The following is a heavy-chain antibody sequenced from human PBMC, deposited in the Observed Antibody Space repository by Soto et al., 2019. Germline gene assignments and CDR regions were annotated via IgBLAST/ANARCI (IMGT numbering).Heavy chain of an antibody. J-gene: IGHJ5*02. CDR3: AKVSTTHTFGPLDP. V-gene: IGHV3-9*01. Sequence: EVQLVESGGGLVQPGRSVRLSCAASGFTFDDHGMHWVRQAPGKGLEWVSGISWNSGSIGYADSVKGRFIISRDNAKNSLYLQMNNLRPEDTAFYFCAKVSTTHTFGPLDPWGQGTLVTVSS. CDR2: ISWNSGSI. CDR1: GFTFDDHG. D-gene: IGHD1-1*01.